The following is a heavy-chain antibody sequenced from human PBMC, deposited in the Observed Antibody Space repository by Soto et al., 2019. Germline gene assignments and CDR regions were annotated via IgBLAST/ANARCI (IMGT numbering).Heavy chain of an antibody. V-gene: IGHV1-24*01. Sequence: ASVKVSCKVSGYTLTELSMHWVRQAPGKGLEWMGGFDPEDGETIYAQKFQGRVTMTEDTSTDTAYMELSSLRSEDTAVYYCETSHCSGGSCYGLFGYCGQGTLVTVSS. J-gene: IGHJ4*02. CDR3: ETSHCSGGSCYGLFGY. D-gene: IGHD2-15*01. CDR2: FDPEDGET. CDR1: GYTLTELS.